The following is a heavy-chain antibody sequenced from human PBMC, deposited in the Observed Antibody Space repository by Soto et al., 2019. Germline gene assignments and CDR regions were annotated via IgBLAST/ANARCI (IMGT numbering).Heavy chain of an antibody. CDR3: ARWSDIPALPFRAFDI. J-gene: IGHJ3*02. CDR2: IYYSGST. Sequence: QVQLQESGPGLVKPSETLSLTCTVSGGSISSYYWSWIRQPPGKGLEWIGYIYYSGSTNYNPSLKSPVTISVDTSKNQFSLKLSSVTAADTAVYYCARWSDIPALPFRAFDIWGQGTMVTVSS. V-gene: IGHV4-59*08. CDR1: GGSISSYY. D-gene: IGHD2-2*01.